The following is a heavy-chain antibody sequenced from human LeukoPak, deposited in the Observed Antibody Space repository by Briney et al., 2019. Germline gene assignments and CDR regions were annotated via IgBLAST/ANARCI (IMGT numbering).Heavy chain of an antibody. Sequence: SETLSLTCAVYGGSFSTYYWNWSRQPPGKGLEWIGEISRSGSTNYNPSLKSRVTISVDTSKNQFSLNLRSVTAADTAVYYCAKSGRDQLVRTNNWFDPWGQGTLVTVSS. D-gene: IGHD6-6*01. CDR1: GGSFSTYY. CDR2: ISRSGST. V-gene: IGHV4-34*01. J-gene: IGHJ5*02. CDR3: AKSGRDQLVRTNNWFDP.